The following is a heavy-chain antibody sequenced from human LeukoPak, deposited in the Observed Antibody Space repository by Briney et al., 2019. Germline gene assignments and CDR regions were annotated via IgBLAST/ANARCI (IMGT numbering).Heavy chain of an antibody. V-gene: IGHV3-66*02. CDR2: IYSGGST. CDR1: GFTVSSNY. Sequence: PGGSLRLSCAASGFTVSSNYMSWVRQAPGKGLEWVSVIYSGGSTYYADSVKGRFAISSDNSKNTLYLQMNSLRAEDTAVYYCARDYYDSSGYYFVAWGQGTLVTVSS. D-gene: IGHD3-22*01. CDR3: ARDYYDSSGYYFVA. J-gene: IGHJ4*02.